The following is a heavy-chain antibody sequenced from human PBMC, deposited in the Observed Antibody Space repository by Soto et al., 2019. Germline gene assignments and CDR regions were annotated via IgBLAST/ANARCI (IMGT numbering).Heavy chain of an antibody. CDR3: ARVPGLELLDH. D-gene: IGHD1-7*01. V-gene: IGHV1-2*02. J-gene: IGHJ4*02. Sequence: QVQLVQSGAEVKKPRASVKVSCKASGYTFTGYYLHWVRQAPGQGLEWVAWINPISGGTKYAQKFQGRVTVTRDTSISTAYMELSRLRSDDTAVYYCARVPGLELLDHWGQGTLVSVSS. CDR2: INPISGGT. CDR1: GYTFTGYY.